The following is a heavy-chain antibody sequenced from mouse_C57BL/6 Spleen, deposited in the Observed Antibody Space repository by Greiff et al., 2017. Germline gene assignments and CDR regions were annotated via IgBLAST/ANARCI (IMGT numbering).Heavy chain of an antibody. CDR3: ARLDGYDY. V-gene: IGHV1-69*01. CDR1: GYTFTSYW. J-gene: IGHJ2*01. CDR2: IDPSDSYT. Sequence: QVQLKQPGAELVMPGASVKLSCKASGYTFTSYWMHWVKQRPGQGLEWIGEIDPSDSYTNYNQKFKGKSTLTVDKSSSTAYMQLSSLTSEDSAVYYCARLDGYDYWGQGTTLTVSS. D-gene: IGHD2-3*01.